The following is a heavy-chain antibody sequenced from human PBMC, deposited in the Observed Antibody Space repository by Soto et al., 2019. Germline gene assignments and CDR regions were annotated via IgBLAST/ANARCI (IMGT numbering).Heavy chain of an antibody. D-gene: IGHD3-3*01. J-gene: IGHJ5*02. Sequence: PEESLKISCKGSGYIFTSYWIGWVRQMPGKGLEWMGIIYPDDSDTRYSPSFQGQVTISADKSISTAYLQWSSLKASDTAVYYCQRTYDDLWSAYWRWFDPWGQGNLVTVSS. CDR3: QRTYDDLWSAYWRWFDP. CDR2: IYPDDSDT. V-gene: IGHV5-51*01. CDR1: GYIFTSYW.